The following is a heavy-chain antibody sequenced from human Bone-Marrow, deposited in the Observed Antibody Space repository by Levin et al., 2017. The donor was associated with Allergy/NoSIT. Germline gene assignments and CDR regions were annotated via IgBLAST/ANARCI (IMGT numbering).Heavy chain of an antibody. V-gene: IGHV1-46*01. D-gene: IGHD2-15*01. CDR2: INPNGGST. J-gene: IGHJ3*02. Sequence: ASVKVSCKASGYTFTNYYIHWVRQAPGQGLEWMGLINPNGGSTSYAQKFQGRVTMTRDTSTSTVYMELSSLRSEDTAVYYCARASVGYCGGGNCYSESAFDIWGQGTMVTVSS. CDR1: GYTFTNYY. CDR3: ARASVGYCGGGNCYSESAFDI.